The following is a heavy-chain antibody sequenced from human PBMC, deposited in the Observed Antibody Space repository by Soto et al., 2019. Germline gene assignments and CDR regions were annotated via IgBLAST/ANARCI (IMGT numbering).Heavy chain of an antibody. CDR1: GFTVSTYG. V-gene: IGHV3-30*03. CDR3: PGEVASGY. D-gene: IGHD2-21*01. CDR2: ISRDGGTK. Sequence: QVQLVESGGGVVQPGRSLRLSCAVSGFTVSTYGMHWVRQAPGKGLEWVAVISRDGGTKYHADSVKGRFTSSRDNSRNPLFLEMNSLSGDDMAVYYCPGEVASGYWGQGTLVTVSS. J-gene: IGHJ4*02.